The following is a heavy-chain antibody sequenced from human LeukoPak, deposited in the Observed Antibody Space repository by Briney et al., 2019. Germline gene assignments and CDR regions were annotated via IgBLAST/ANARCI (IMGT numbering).Heavy chain of an antibody. CDR2: MYYTGST. D-gene: IGHD4-17*01. V-gene: IGHV4-59*01. CDR3: AGDRSTVTTPWAEGMDV. Sequence: SATLSLTCSVSGGSISSYFWSWLRQPPGKGLEWIGSMYYTGSTNYNPSLKSRVTISVDTSKNQFSLKLSSVTAADTAVYYCAGDRSTVTTPWAEGMDVWGQGTTVTVSS. CDR1: GGSISSYF. J-gene: IGHJ6*02.